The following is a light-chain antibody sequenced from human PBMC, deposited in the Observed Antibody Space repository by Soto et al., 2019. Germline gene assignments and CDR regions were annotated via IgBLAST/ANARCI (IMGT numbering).Light chain of an antibody. CDR2: GAS. J-gene: IGKJ5*01. CDR3: QQYTLRPTA. Sequence: EIIVTHSLDTFSLAARERATXARRASQTVSSNYLAWCQQIPGQAPRLLIYGASRRAAGITDRFSGSGSGTDFTLTITRLEPEDSAVYFSQQYTLRPTAFGQGTPLDIK. V-gene: IGKV3-20*01. CDR1: QTVSSNY.